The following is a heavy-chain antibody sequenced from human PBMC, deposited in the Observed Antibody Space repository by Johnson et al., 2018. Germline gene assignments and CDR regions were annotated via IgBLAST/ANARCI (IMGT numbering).Heavy chain of an antibody. Sequence: VQLVESGGGVVQPGRSXRLSCAASGFTFSSYWMSWVRQAPGKGLEWVANIKQDGSEKYYVDSVKGRFTISRDNAKNSLYLQMNSLRAEDTAVYYCEREGSSGLNNWFDPWGQGTLVTVSS. CDR3: EREGSSGLNNWFDP. CDR2: IKQDGSEK. J-gene: IGHJ5*02. V-gene: IGHV3-7*01. D-gene: IGHD6-19*01. CDR1: GFTFSSYW.